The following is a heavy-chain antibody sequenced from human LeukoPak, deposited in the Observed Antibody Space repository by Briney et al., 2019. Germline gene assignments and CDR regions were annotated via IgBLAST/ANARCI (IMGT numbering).Heavy chain of an antibody. V-gene: IGHV4-31*03. D-gene: IGHD2-21*02. J-gene: IGHJ4*02. CDR2: IYYSGST. CDR3: ARFSRPGGSDFRDY. Sequence: SQTLSLTCTVSGXSISTGGYYWTWVRQHPGKGLEWIGYIYYSGSTSYNPSLKSRVTISVDTSKNQFSLNLSSVTAADTAVYYCARFSRPGGSDFRDYWGQGTLVTVSS. CDR1: GXSISTGGYY.